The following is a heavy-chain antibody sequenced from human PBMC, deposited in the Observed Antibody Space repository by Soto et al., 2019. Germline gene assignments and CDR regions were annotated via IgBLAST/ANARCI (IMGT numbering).Heavy chain of an antibody. V-gene: IGHV3-23*01. J-gene: IGHJ4*02. CDR2: ISASSSNT. CDR1: GFTFSSYA. CDR3: ARDLNLGSFDY. Sequence: GGSLRLSCAASGFTFSSYAMSWVRQAAGKGLEWVSAISASSSNTYYADSVKGRFTISRDNAKNSLYLQMNSLRAEDTAVYYCARDLNLGSFDYWGQGTLVTVSS.